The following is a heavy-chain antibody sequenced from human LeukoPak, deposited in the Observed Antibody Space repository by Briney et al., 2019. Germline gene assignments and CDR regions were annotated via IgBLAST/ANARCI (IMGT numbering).Heavy chain of an antibody. Sequence: GGSLRLSCAASGFTVSNSYMTWVRQAPGKGLEWVSFIYPAGTTSYADSVKGRFTISRDSSKNTLHLQMNSLRADDTAVYYCAREQAYWFGPWGPGSLVPVSS. CDR1: GFTVSNSY. J-gene: IGHJ5*02. CDR3: AREQAYWFGP. CDR2: IYPAGTT. V-gene: IGHV3-53*01.